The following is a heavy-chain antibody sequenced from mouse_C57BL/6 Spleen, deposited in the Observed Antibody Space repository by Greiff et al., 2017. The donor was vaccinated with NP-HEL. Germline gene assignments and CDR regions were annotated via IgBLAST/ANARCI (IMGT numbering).Heavy chain of an antibody. V-gene: IGHV2-2*01. D-gene: IGHD2-10*02. CDR2: IWSGGST. CDR1: GFSLTSYG. J-gene: IGHJ2*01. Sequence: QVHVKQSGPGLVQPSQSLSITCTVSGFSLTSYGVHWVRQSPGKGLEWLGVIWSGGSTDYNAAFISRLSISKDNSKSQVFFKMNSLQADDTAIYYCARTGYGNLRPFDYWGQGTTLTVSS. CDR3: ARTGYGNLRPFDY.